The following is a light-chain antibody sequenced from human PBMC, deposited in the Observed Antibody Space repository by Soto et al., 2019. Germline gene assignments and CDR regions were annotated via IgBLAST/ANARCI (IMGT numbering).Light chain of an antibody. J-gene: IGKJ1*01. CDR2: GAS. V-gene: IGKV3-15*01. CDR3: QQYNNWPRT. CDR1: QSVSGN. Sequence: EIVMTQSPATLSVSPGERATLSCRASQSVSGNLAWYQQKPGQAPRLLIYGASTGATGIPARFSVSGSGTEFTLTISSLQSEDFAVYYCQQYNNWPRTFGQGTKVEIK.